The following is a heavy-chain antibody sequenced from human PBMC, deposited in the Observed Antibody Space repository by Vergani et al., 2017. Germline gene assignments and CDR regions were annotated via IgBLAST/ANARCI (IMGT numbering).Heavy chain of an antibody. CDR1: GFTFGDYA. Sequence: EVQLVESGGGLVKPGRSLRLSCTASGFTFGDYAMSWFRQAPGKGLEWVGFIRSKAYGGTTEYAASVKGRFTISRDDSKSIDYLQMNSLKTEDTAVYYCTRVHYDILTAEGGYYYYYMDVWGKGTTVTVSS. D-gene: IGHD3-9*01. CDR3: TRVHYDILTAEGGYYYYYMDV. CDR2: IRSKAYGGTT. V-gene: IGHV3-49*05. J-gene: IGHJ6*03.